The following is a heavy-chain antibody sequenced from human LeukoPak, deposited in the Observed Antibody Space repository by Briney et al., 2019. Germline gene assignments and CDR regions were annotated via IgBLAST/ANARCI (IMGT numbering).Heavy chain of an antibody. J-gene: IGHJ6*03. CDR1: GFSFSTYG. Sequence: PGGSLRLSCAASGFSFSTYGMHWVRQAPGKGLEWVAFTRYDGTYKYYADSVEGRFTISRDNSKSTLYLQMNSLRAEDTAFYYCAKDTSLWTTYYYMDVWGNGTTVTVSS. D-gene: IGHD3/OR15-3a*01. CDR3: AKDTSLWTTYYYMDV. CDR2: TRYDGTYK. V-gene: IGHV3-30*02.